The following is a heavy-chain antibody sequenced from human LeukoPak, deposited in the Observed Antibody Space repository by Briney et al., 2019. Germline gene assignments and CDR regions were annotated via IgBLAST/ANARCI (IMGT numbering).Heavy chain of an antibody. CDR3: ARASMITSGGVSDY. D-gene: IGHD3-16*01. Sequence: PGGSLRLSYAASGFTFSSYSMNWVRQAPGKGLEGVSSISSSSSYIYYADSVKGRFTISRDNAKNSLYLQMNSLRAEDTAVYYCARASMITSGGVSDYWGQGTLVTVSS. CDR2: ISSSSSYI. V-gene: IGHV3-21*01. J-gene: IGHJ4*02. CDR1: GFTFSSYS.